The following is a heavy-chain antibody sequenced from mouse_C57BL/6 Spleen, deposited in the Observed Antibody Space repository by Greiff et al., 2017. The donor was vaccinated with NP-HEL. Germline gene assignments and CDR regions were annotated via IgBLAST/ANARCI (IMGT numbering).Heavy chain of an antibody. D-gene: IGHD2-2*01. CDR1: GYTFTSYG. Sequence: VQLQESGAELARPGASVKLSCKASGYTFTSYGISWVKQRTGQGLEWIGEIYPRSGNTYYNEKFKGKATLTADKSSSTAYMELRSLTSEDSAVYFCARRDGYDENYYAMDYWGQGTSVTVSS. CDR2: IYPRSGNT. V-gene: IGHV1-81*01. CDR3: ARRDGYDENYYAMDY. J-gene: IGHJ4*01.